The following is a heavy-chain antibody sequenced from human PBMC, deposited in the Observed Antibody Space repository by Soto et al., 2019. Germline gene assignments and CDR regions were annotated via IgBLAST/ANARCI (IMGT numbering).Heavy chain of an antibody. CDR3: ARELREGWFDP. CDR2: INHSGST. CDR1: GGSFSGYY. J-gene: IGHJ5*02. V-gene: IGHV4-34*01. Sequence: SETLCLTCAVYGGSFSGYYWSWIRQPPGKGLEWIGEINHSGSTNYNPSLKSRVTISVDTSKNQFSLKLSSVTAADTAVYYCARELREGWFDPWGQGTPVTVSS.